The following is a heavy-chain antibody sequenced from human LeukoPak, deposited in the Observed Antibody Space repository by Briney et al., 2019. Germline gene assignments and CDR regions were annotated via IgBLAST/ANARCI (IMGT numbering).Heavy chain of an antibody. Sequence: GGSLRLSCAASGFTFSSYAMTWVRQAPGKGLECVSTLSGSGGSTYYADSVKGRFTISRDNSKNTLYLHMSSLRAEDTAVYYCAKVRGSSGYSYYFDYGGQGTLVTVSS. V-gene: IGHV3-23*01. CDR1: GFTFSSYA. CDR2: LSGSGGST. J-gene: IGHJ4*02. D-gene: IGHD3-22*01. CDR3: AKVRGSSGYSYYFDY.